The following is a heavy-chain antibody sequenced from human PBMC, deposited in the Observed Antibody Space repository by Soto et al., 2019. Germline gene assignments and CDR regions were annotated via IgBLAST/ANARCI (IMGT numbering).Heavy chain of an antibody. D-gene: IGHD3-3*01. J-gene: IGHJ5*02. CDR1: GYTFTSYY. V-gene: IGHV1-46*03. CDR3: ARAYDFWSGYESLCDWFDP. CDR2: INPSGGST. Sequence: QVQLVQSGAEVKKPGASVKVSCKASGYTFTSYYMHWVRQAPGQGLEWMGIINPSGGSTSYAQKFQGRVTMTRDTSTSTVYMELSSLRSEDTAVYYCARAYDFWSGYESLCDWFDPWGQGTLVTVSS.